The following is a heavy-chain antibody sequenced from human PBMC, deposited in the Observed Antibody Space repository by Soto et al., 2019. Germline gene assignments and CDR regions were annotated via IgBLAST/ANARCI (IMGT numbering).Heavy chain of an antibody. V-gene: IGHV4-34*01. CDR2: INHSGST. CDR3: ARSPWGSGPNWFDP. CDR1: GGSFSGYY. D-gene: IGHD2-15*01. Sequence: QVQLQQWGAGLLKPSETLSLTCAVYGGSFSGYYWSWVRQPPGKGLEWIGEINHSGSTNYNPSLKSRVPISVETAKHHFSLKLSSVTAADTAVYYCARSPWGSGPNWFDPWGQGTLVTVSS. J-gene: IGHJ5*02.